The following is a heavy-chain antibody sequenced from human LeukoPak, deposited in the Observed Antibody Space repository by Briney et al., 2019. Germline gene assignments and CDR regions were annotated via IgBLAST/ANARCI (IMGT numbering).Heavy chain of an antibody. Sequence: ASVKVSCKASGYTFTTYDINWVRQATGQGLEWMAWMNPNSGNTGYAQKFQGRVTMTRNTSISTAYMELSSLRSEDTAVYYCARVAGNCGGDCYRLVYWGQGTLVTVSS. J-gene: IGHJ4*02. V-gene: IGHV1-8*01. CDR3: ARVAGNCGGDCYRLVY. D-gene: IGHD2-21*01. CDR1: GYTFTTYD. CDR2: MNPNSGNT.